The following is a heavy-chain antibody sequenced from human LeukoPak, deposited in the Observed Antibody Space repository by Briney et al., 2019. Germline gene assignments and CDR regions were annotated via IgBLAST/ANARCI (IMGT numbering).Heavy chain of an antibody. J-gene: IGHJ4*02. D-gene: IGHD3-22*01. Sequence: PSETLSLTCIVSGGSISSGGYYWSWIRQHPGKGLEWIGYIYYSGSTYYNPSLKSRVTISVDTSKNQFSLKLSSVTAADTAVYYCARELRDYYDSSGYLDYWGQGTLVTVSS. CDR1: GGSISSGGYY. CDR2: IYYSGST. V-gene: IGHV4-31*03. CDR3: ARELRDYYDSSGYLDY.